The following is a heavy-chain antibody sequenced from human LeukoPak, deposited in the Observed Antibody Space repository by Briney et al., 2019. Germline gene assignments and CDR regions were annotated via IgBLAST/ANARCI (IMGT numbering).Heavy chain of an antibody. CDR2: VYPGDSDT. V-gene: IGHV5-51*01. CDR1: GYRFSTYW. CDR3: TRLQYYSDSGAFRYFDF. Sequence: GESLKISCKGSGYRFSTYWIGWVRQMPGKGLEWMGIVYPGDSDTKYSPSFQGQVTISADKSISTAYLQWSSLKASDTAMYYCTRLQYYSDSGAFRYFDFWGQGTLVTVSS. D-gene: IGHD3-22*01. J-gene: IGHJ4*02.